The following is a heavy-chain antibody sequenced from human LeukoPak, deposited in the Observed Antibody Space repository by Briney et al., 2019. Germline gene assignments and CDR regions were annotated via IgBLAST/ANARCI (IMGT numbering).Heavy chain of an antibody. Sequence: ASVKVSCKASGYSITNYAILWVRQAPGQGLEWMGWINPNSGGTNYAQKFQGRVTMTRDTSISTAYMELSRLRSDDTAVYYCARDLRRIGPPPYSSGWYPWGQGTLVTVSS. CDR3: ARDLRRIGPPPYSSGWYP. V-gene: IGHV1-2*02. CDR2: INPNSGGT. D-gene: IGHD6-19*01. CDR1: GYSITNYA. J-gene: IGHJ5*02.